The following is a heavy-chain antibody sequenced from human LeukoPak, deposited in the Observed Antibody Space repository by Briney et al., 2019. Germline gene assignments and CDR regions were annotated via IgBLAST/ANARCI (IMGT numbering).Heavy chain of an antibody. CDR2: INTNTGNP. Sequence: GASVKVSCKASGYTFTSYAMNWVRQAPGQGLEWMGWINTNTGNPTYAQGFTGRFVFSLDTSVSTAYLQISSLKAEDTAVYYCARSIVVVTALDAFDIWGQGTMVTVSS. V-gene: IGHV7-4-1*02. D-gene: IGHD2-21*02. CDR3: ARSIVVVTALDAFDI. CDR1: GYTFTSYA. J-gene: IGHJ3*02.